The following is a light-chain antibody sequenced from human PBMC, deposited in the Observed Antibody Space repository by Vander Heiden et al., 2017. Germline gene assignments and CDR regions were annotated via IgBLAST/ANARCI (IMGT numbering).Light chain of an antibody. CDR2: EVS. J-gene: IGLJ2*01. Sequence: QSALTQPASVSGSPVQAVTISCTGTSSDVGSYNLVSWYQQHPGKAPKLMIYEVSKRPSGVSNRCSGSKSGNAASLTVCGLQAEDEADYFCCSYAGSSFVVFGGGTKLPVL. CDR1: SSDVGSYNL. V-gene: IGLV2-23*02. CDR3: CSYAGSSFVV.